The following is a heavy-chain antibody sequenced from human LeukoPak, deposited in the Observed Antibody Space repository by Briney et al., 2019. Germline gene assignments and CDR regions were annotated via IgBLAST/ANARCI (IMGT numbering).Heavy chain of an antibody. CDR2: MNPNSGNT. J-gene: IGHJ4*02. D-gene: IGHD6-19*01. CDR1: GYTFTSYD. CDR3: AKRLGSLFATYFDY. Sequence: ASVKVSCKASGYTFTSYDINWVRQATGQGLEWMGWMNPNSGNTGYAQKFQGRVTMTRNTSISTAYMELSSLRSEDTAVYYCAKRLGSLFATYFDYWGLGTLVTVSS. V-gene: IGHV1-8*01.